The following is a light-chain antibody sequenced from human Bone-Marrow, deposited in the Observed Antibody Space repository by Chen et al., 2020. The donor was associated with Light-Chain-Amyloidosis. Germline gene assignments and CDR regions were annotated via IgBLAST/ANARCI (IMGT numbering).Light chain of an antibody. Sequence: SYELTQPPSVSVSPGQTARITCSGDDLPMKYAYWYQQKPGQAPVLVIHRDTERPSGISERFSGSSSGTTATLIISGVQAEAEADYHCQSADSSGTYEVIFGGGTKLTVL. J-gene: IGLJ2*01. CDR3: QSADSSGTYEVI. V-gene: IGLV3-25*03. CDR2: RDT. CDR1: DLPMKY.